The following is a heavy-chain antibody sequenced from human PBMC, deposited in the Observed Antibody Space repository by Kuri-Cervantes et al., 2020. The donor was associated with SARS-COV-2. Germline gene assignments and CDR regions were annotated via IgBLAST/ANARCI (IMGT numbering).Heavy chain of an antibody. CDR2: IYYSGST. Sequence: SETLSLTCTVSGGSISSYYWSRIRQPPRKGLEWIGYIYYSGSTNYNPSLKSRVTISVDTSKNQFSLKLSSVTAADTAVYYCASDYYGSGSYSAWGQGTLVTVSS. CDR3: ASDYYGSGSYSA. D-gene: IGHD3-10*01. CDR1: GGSISSYY. J-gene: IGHJ5*02. V-gene: IGHV4-59*01.